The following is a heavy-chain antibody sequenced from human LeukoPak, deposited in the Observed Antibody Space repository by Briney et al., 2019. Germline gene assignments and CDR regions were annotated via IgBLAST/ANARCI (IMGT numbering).Heavy chain of an antibody. D-gene: IGHD6-19*01. CDR1: GFTFSSYG. CDR2: ISYDGSNK. Sequence: PGGSLRLSCAASGFTFSSYGMHWVRQAPGKGLEWVAVISYDGSNKYYADSVKGRFTISGDNSKNTLYLQMNSLRAEDTAVYYCAKGTVAGTDYYYYGMDVWGQGTTVTVSS. V-gene: IGHV3-30*18. CDR3: AKGTVAGTDYYYYGMDV. J-gene: IGHJ6*02.